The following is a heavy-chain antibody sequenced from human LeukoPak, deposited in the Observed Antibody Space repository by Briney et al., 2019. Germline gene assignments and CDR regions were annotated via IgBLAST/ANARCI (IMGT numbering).Heavy chain of an antibody. CDR3: ARSPHILTGENFDY. J-gene: IGHJ4*02. V-gene: IGHV1-2*02. Sequence: ASVKVSCKASGYTFTGYYMHWVRQAPGQGLEWMGWINLNSGGTNYAQKFQYRVTMTRDTSISTAYMELSRLRSVDTAVYYCARSPHILTGENFDYWGQGTLVTVSS. D-gene: IGHD3-9*01. CDR2: INLNSGGT. CDR1: GYTFTGYY.